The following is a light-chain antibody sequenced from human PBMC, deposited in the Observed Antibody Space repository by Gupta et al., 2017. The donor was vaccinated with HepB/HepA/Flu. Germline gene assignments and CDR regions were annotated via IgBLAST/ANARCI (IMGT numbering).Light chain of an antibody. J-gene: IGKJ1*01. CDR3: QHENSFPWA. CDR1: QTISTW. Sequence: DIQMTQSPSTLSASVGDRVTITCRASQTISTWLAWYQQKPGKAPKLLIYKASTVASGVPSRFSGSGSGTEFTLTISSRQPDDFATYYCQHENSFPWAFGQGTKVEIK. V-gene: IGKV1-5*03. CDR2: KAS.